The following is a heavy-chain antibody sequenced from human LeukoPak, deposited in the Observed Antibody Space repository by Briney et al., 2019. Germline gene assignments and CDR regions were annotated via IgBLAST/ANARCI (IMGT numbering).Heavy chain of an antibody. CDR3: AKDGARYMDY. Sequence: GRSLRLSCAASGFTFSSYGMHWVRQAPGKGLEWVAVISYDGSNKYYADSVKGRFTISRDNSKNTLYLQMNSLRAEDTAVYYCAKDGARYMDYWGQGTLVTVSS. J-gene: IGHJ4*02. CDR2: ISYDGSNK. D-gene: IGHD1-14*01. V-gene: IGHV3-30*18. CDR1: GFTFSSYG.